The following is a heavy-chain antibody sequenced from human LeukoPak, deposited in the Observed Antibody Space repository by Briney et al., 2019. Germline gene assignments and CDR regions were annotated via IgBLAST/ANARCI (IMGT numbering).Heavy chain of an antibody. D-gene: IGHD6-19*01. Sequence: PSETLSLTCTVSAGSILSSGYYWGWIRQPPGKGLEWIGSIYYSGSTYYNPSLKSRVTISVDTSKNQFSLKLSSVTAADTAVYYCARRRVAGQYFDYWGQGTLVTVSS. CDR1: AGSILSSGYY. CDR3: ARRRVAGQYFDY. CDR2: IYYSGST. J-gene: IGHJ4*02. V-gene: IGHV4-39*01.